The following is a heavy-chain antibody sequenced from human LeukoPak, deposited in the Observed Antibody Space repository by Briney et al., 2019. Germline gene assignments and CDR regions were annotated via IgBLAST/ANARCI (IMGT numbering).Heavy chain of an antibody. D-gene: IGHD3-3*01. Sequence: ASVKVSCKASGYTFTGYYMHWVRQAPGQGLEWMGWINPNSGGTNYAQKFQGWVTMTRDTSISTAYMELSRLRSDDTAVYHCARDSSYDFWSGYSRYGMDVWGQGTTVTVSS. CDR2: INPNSGGT. CDR3: ARDSSYDFWSGYSRYGMDV. CDR1: GYTFTGYY. J-gene: IGHJ6*02. V-gene: IGHV1-2*04.